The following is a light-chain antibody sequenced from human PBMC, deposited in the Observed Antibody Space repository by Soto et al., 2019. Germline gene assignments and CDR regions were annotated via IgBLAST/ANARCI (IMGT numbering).Light chain of an antibody. V-gene: IGLV4-69*01. J-gene: IGLJ2*01. CDR3: QTWGTGIDVV. Sequence: QLVLTQSPSASASPGAWVKLTCTLSSGHSSYAIAWHQQQPEKGPRYLMKLDSDGSHTEGDAIPDRFSGSSSGAERYLTISSLQSEDEADYYCQTWGTGIDVVFGGGTKLTVL. CDR2: LDSDGSH. CDR1: SGHSSYA.